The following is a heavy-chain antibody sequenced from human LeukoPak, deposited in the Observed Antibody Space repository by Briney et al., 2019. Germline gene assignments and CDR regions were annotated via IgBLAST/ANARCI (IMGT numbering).Heavy chain of an antibody. CDR1: GFIFGNFG. V-gene: IGHV3-30*18. J-gene: IGHJ3*02. CDR3: AKGRLLWFGDPTGESHDAFDT. CDR2: IAFDGSTK. D-gene: IGHD3-10*01. Sequence: PGGSLRLSCAASGFIFGNFGMHWVRQAPGKGLEWVAVIAFDGSTKYFEDSEKGRFTISRDTSKKMLYLQMRSLREEDTAIYYCAKGRLLWFGDPTGESHDAFDTWGQGTMVTVSS.